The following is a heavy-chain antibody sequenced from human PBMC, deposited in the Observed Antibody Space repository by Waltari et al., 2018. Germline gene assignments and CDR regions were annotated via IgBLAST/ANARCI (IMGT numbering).Heavy chain of an antibody. D-gene: IGHD2-2*01. CDR2: FDPEDGET. J-gene: IGHJ4*02. Sequence: QVQLVQSGAEVKKPGASVKVSCKVSGYTLTELSMPWVRQAPGKGLEWMGGFDPEDGETIYAQKFQGRVTMTEDTSTDTAYMELSSLRSEDTAVYYCATRGYCSSTSCLPYDYWGQGTLVTVSS. CDR1: GYTLTELS. CDR3: ATRGYCSSTSCLPYDY. V-gene: IGHV1-24*01.